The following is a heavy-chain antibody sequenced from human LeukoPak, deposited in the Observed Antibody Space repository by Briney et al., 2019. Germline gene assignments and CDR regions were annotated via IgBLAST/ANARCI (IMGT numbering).Heavy chain of an antibody. Sequence: GGSLRLSCAASGFTVSSNYMSWVRQAPGKGLDWISTTNSGGTSTYYAESVKGRFTISRDNSKNTLYLQMSRLRVEDTAVYYCAKQSYARSLGEGGPGTLVSVSS. CDR2: TNSGGTST. V-gene: IGHV3-23*01. J-gene: IGHJ4*02. CDR1: GFTVSSNY. CDR3: AKQSYARSLGE. D-gene: IGHD2-8*01.